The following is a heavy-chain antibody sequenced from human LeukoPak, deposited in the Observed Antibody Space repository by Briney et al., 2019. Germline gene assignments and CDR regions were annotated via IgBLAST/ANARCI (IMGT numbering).Heavy chain of an antibody. V-gene: IGHV4-59*08. J-gene: IGHJ3*02. Sequence: PGGSLRLSCATSGFTFSSYSMNWIRQPPGKGLEWIGDLYYSGSTHYNPSLKSRDTLSVDTSKNQFSLKLNSVTAADTAVYYCARHTRPGYSGYENAFDIWGQGTMVTVSS. CDR3: ARHTRPGYSGYENAFDI. CDR1: GFTFSSYS. CDR2: LYYSGST. D-gene: IGHD5-12*01.